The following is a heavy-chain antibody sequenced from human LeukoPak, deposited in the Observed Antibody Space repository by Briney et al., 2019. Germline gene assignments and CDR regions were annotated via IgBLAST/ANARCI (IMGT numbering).Heavy chain of an antibody. V-gene: IGHV4-59*01. CDR3: ARPTRGYSYGPIDY. Sequence: PSGTLSLTCTVSGGSISSYYWSWIRQPPGRGLEWIGYIYYSGSTNYNPSLKSRVTISVDTSKNQFSLKLSSVTAADTAVYYCARPTRGYSYGPIDYWGQGTLVTVSS. CDR2: IYYSGST. CDR1: GGSISSYY. J-gene: IGHJ4*02. D-gene: IGHD5-18*01.